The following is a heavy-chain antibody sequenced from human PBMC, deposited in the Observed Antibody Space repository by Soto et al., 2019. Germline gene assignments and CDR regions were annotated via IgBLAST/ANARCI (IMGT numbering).Heavy chain of an antibody. CDR1: GLTVSTNH. J-gene: IGHJ4*02. CDR3: ARDGACH. Sequence: EVQLVESGGGLVQPGGSLRLSCAASGLTVSTNHMSWVRQAPGKGLEWVSVIYTGGGTHYEDSVKGRFTISRDNSKNTVHLQMNGPGPEYSAVYDCARDGACHWGQGTLVTVSS. D-gene: IGHD3-10*01. CDR2: IYTGGGT. V-gene: IGHV3-66*01.